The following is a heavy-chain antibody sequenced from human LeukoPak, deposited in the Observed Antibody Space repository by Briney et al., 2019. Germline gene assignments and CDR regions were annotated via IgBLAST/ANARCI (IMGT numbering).Heavy chain of an antibody. D-gene: IGHD3-10*01. CDR2: INTNTGNP. Sequence: GASVKVSCKASGYTFTGYYMHWVRQAPGQGLEWMGWINTNTGNPTYAQGFTGRFVFSLDTSVSSAYLQISSLKAEDSAVYYCTLSYYGSGSSFDYWGQGTLVTVSS. J-gene: IGHJ4*02. CDR3: TLSYYGSGSSFDY. V-gene: IGHV7-4-1*02. CDR1: GYTFTGYY.